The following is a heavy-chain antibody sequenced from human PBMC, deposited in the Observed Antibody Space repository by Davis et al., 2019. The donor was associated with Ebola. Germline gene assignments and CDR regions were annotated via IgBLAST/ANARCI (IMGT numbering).Heavy chain of an antibody. CDR3: ARSRITAGGTGFDY. CDR1: GGSISSYY. V-gene: IGHV4-59*01. J-gene: IGHJ4*02. CDR2: IYHSGST. D-gene: IGHD6-13*01. Sequence: MPSETLSLTCTVSGGSISSYYWSWIRQPPGKGLEWIGYIYHSGSTNYNPPLKSRVTISVDTSKNQFSLKLSSVTAADTALYYCARSRITAGGTGFDYWGQGTLVTVSS.